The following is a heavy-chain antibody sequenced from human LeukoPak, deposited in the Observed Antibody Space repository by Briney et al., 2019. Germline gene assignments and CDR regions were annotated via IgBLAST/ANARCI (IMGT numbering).Heavy chain of an antibody. J-gene: IGHJ4*02. CDR2: VDPEDGET. D-gene: IGHD4-23*01. CDR3: AAAGGYSPFDY. CDR1: GYTFTDYY. Sequence: ASVKVSCKTSGYTFTDYYMHRVQQAPGKGLEWMGRVDPEDGETIYAEKFQGRVTITADTSTDTAYMELSSLKSEDTAVYYCAAAGGYSPFDYWGQGTLVTVSS. V-gene: IGHV1-69-2*01.